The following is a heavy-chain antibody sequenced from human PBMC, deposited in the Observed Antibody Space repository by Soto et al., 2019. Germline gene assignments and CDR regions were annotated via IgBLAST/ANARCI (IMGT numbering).Heavy chain of an antibody. Sequence: SETLSLTCTVSGGSISSYYWSWIRQPPGKGLEWIGYIYYSGSTNYNPSLKSRVTISVDTSKNQFSLKLSSVTAADTAVYYCARGLAAAGSWFDPWGQGTLVTVS. D-gene: IGHD6-13*01. V-gene: IGHV4-59*01. CDR2: IYYSGST. J-gene: IGHJ5*02. CDR1: GGSISSYY. CDR3: ARGLAAAGSWFDP.